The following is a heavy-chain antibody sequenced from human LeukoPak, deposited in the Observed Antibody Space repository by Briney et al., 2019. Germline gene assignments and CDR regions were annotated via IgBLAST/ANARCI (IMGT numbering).Heavy chain of an antibody. CDR1: GFTFSFYG. CDR2: ITGAGHT. J-gene: IGHJ6*04. CDR3: AELGITMIGGV. Sequence: GGTLRLSCAASGFTFSFYGMNWVRQAPGKGLEWVSGITGAGHTYYADSVQGRFTIYRDNSKNTLYLQMNSLRAEDTAVYYCAELGITMIGGVWGKGTTVTISS. D-gene: IGHD3-10*02. V-gene: IGHV3-23*01.